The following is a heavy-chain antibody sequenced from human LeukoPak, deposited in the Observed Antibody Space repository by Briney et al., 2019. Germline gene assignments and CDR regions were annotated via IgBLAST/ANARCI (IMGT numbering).Heavy chain of an antibody. Sequence: PSETLSLTCTVSGGSISSGDYYWRWIRQPPGKGLEWVGYIYYSGSTYYNPSLKSRVTISVDTSKNQFSLKLSSVTAADTAVYYCVGDCSSTSCYGVGYWGQGTLVTVSS. D-gene: IGHD2-2*01. J-gene: IGHJ4*02. CDR3: VGDCSSTSCYGVGY. V-gene: IGHV4-30-4*08. CDR2: IYYSGST. CDR1: GGSISSGDYY.